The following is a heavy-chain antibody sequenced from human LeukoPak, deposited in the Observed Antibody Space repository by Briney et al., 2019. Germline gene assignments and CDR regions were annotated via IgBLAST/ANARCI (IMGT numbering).Heavy chain of an antibody. D-gene: IGHD5-12*01. CDR2: ISYDGSNK. CDR3: ATSTDIVATIAWAFDY. J-gene: IGHJ4*02. Sequence: GGSLRLSCAASGFTFSSYGMHWVRQAPGKGLEGVAVISYDGSNKYYADSVKGRFTISRDNSKNTLYLQMNSLRAEDTAVYYCATSTDIVATIAWAFDYWGQGTLVTVSS. CDR1: GFTFSSYG. V-gene: IGHV3-30*03.